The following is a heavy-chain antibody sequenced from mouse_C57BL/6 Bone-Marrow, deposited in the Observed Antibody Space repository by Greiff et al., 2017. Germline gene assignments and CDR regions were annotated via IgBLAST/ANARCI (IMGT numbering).Heavy chain of an antibody. CDR2: IHPNSGST. V-gene: IGHV1-64*01. CDR3: ARLITAVGFDV. D-gene: IGHD1-1*01. J-gene: IGHJ1*03. CDR1: GYTFTSYW. Sequence: VQLQQPGPELVKPAASVTLSCKASGYTFTSYWMHWVQQRPGQGLEWLGMIHPNSGSTNYNDQFTSKATLTVEKYSSTAYMQLSSLTSEESAVDYCARLITAVGFDVWGTGTTVTVSS.